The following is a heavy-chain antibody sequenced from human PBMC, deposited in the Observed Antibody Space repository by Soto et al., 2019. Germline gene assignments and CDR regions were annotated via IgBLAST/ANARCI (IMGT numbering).Heavy chain of an antibody. Sequence: GGSLRLSCAASGFTFSNYAMTWVRQAPGKGLEWVSSVVDSGASTYYADSVRGRFTISRDNSKNTLYLQMTSLRAEDTAVYYCAKRRSSGSHYVDYWGQGA. CDR2: VVDSGAST. D-gene: IGHD6-19*01. CDR3: AKRRSSGSHYVDY. CDR1: GFTFSNYA. J-gene: IGHJ4*02. V-gene: IGHV3-23*01.